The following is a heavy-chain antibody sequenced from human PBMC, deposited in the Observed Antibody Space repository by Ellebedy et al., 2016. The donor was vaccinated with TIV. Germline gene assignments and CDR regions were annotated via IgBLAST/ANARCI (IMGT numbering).Heavy chain of an antibody. CDR3: ARDMAWGNERMSDAFDI. J-gene: IGHJ3*02. D-gene: IGHD7-27*01. CDR1: GFTFSPYS. Sequence: GESLKISCAASGFTFSPYSMNWVRQAPGKGLEWVSYISGSSLTKFYADSVKGRFTISRDNAESSLFLQMDSLRVEDTAVYYCARDMAWGNERMSDAFDIWGQGTMVIVSS. V-gene: IGHV3-48*04. CDR2: ISGSSLTK.